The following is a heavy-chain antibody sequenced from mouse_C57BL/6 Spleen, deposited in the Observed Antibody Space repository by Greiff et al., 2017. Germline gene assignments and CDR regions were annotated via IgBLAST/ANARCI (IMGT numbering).Heavy chain of an antibody. J-gene: IGHJ2*01. CDR3: ARRGVTTVVATGFDY. CDR1: GYTFTSYW. V-gene: IGHV1-64*01. CDR2: IHPNSGST. D-gene: IGHD1-1*01. Sequence: QVQLQQPGAELVKPGASVKLSCKASGYTFTSYWMHWVKQRPGQGLEWIGMIHPNSGSTNYNEKFKSKATLTVDKSSSTAYMQLSSLTSEDSAVYYCARRGVTTVVATGFDYWGQGTTLTVSS.